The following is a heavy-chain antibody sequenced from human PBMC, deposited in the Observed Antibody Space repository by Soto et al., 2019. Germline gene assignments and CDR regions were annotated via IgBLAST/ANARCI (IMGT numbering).Heavy chain of an antibody. CDR1: GFIFSSYA. CDR3: VRDNWNTV. J-gene: IGHJ3*01. D-gene: IGHD1-20*01. Sequence: RGSLRLSCAASGFIFSSYAMNWVRQAPGKGLEWVSGLSDTGGNTFYADSVKGRFAISRDNSKNTLYLQMNSLRVDDTAVYYCVRDNWNTVWGQGTMVTVSS. CDR2: LSDTGGNT. V-gene: IGHV3-23*01.